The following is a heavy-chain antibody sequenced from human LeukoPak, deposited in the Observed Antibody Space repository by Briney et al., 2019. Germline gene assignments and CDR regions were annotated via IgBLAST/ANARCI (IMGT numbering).Heavy chain of an antibody. CDR3: TRDVGLGELLLMPDS. J-gene: IGHJ4*02. V-gene: IGHV3-49*04. CDR1: GFTFDNYA. CDR2: IRSTGFGGTT. D-gene: IGHD3-16*01. Sequence: GGSLRLSCRASGFTFDNYAVGWVRQAPGKGLEWVGFIRSTGFGGTTEHAASVEGRFTISRDDSKSIAYLHMDSLKTEDTAVYYCTRDVGLGELLLMPDSWGQGTLVTVSS.